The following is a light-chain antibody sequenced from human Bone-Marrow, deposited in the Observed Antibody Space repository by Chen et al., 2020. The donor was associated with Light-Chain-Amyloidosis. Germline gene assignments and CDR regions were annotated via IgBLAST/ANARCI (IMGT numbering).Light chain of an antibody. V-gene: IGLV1-44*01. CDR1: SSNIGTNT. Sequence: SVLTQPPSASGTPGQRVAISCSGSSSNIGTNTLNWYQQLPGTAPKLLIFGDNQRPSGVPDRFSGSKSGTSASLAISGLQSKDEAADYCEVWDDNLNGPVFGGGTKLTVL. CDR2: GDN. J-gene: IGLJ2*01. CDR3: EVWDDNLNGPV.